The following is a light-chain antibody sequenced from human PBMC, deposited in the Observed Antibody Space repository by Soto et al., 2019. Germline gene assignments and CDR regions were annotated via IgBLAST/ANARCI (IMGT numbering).Light chain of an antibody. CDR3: QQRSNWPPNT. Sequence: EIVLTQSPGTLSLSPGGRATLSFRASQSVSSSYLAWYQQKPGQAPRLLIYDASNRATGIPARFSGSGSGTDFTLTISSLEPEDFAVYYCQQRSNWPPNTFGGGTKVDIK. CDR2: DAS. V-gene: IGKV3D-20*02. J-gene: IGKJ4*01. CDR1: QSVSSSY.